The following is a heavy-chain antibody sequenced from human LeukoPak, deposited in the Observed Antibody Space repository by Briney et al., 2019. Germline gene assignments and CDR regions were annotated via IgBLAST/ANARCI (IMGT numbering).Heavy chain of an antibody. Sequence: GGSLRLSCAASGFTFGSFSMSWVRQAPGKGLEWFSYISSSSDTIYYADSVEGRFTISRDNAKNSLYLQMNSLRAEDTAVYYCAFGGGTTGLFDYWGQGTLVTVAS. V-gene: IGHV3-48*04. CDR1: GFTFGSFS. CDR2: ISSSSDTI. J-gene: IGHJ4*02. D-gene: IGHD1-1*01. CDR3: AFGGGTTGLFDY.